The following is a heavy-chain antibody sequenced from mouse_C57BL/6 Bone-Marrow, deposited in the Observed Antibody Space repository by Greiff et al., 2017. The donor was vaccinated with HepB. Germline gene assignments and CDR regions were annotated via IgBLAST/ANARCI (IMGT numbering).Heavy chain of an antibody. CDR3: TRARDYGSSFAY. D-gene: IGHD1-1*01. CDR1: GFTFSSYA. CDR2: ISSGGDYI. J-gene: IGHJ3*01. V-gene: IGHV5-9-1*02. Sequence: EVHLVESGEGLVKPGGSLKLSCAASGFTFSSYAMSWVRQTPEKRLEWVAYISSGGDYIYYADTVKGRFTISRDNARNTLYLQMSSLKSEDTAMYYCTRARDYGSSFAYWGQGTLVTVSA.